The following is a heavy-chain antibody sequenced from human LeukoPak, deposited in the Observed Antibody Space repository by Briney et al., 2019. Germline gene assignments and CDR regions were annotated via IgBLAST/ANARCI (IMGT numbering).Heavy chain of an antibody. Sequence: SETLSLTCAVYGGSFSGYYWSWIRQPPGEGLERIGNVYYSGSTYYNPSLKSRVTISVDTSKNQFSLKLSSVTAADTAVYYCARLLYGSGSYSNIFDSWGQGTLVTVSS. V-gene: IGHV4-34*01. D-gene: IGHD3-10*01. CDR2: VYYSGST. J-gene: IGHJ4*02. CDR3: ARLLYGSGSYSNIFDS. CDR1: GGSFSGYY.